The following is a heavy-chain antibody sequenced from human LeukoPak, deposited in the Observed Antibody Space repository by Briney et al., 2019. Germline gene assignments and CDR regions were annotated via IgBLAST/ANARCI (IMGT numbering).Heavy chain of an antibody. Sequence: GGSLRLSCAASGFAFSSYAMSWVRQAPGKGLEWVSAISGSSGNTYYADSVKGRFTISRDNSKNTLYLQMNNLRAEDTALYYCAKDFDSYYDSTGYGASFSYWGQGTLVTVSS. J-gene: IGHJ4*02. D-gene: IGHD3-22*01. CDR1: GFAFSSYA. CDR2: ISGSSGNT. CDR3: AKDFDSYYDSTGYGASFSY. V-gene: IGHV3-23*01.